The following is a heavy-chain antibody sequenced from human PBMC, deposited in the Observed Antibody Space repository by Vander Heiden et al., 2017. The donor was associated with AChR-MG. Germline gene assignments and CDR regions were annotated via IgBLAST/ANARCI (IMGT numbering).Heavy chain of an antibody. CDR1: GFTFSSYW. J-gene: IGHJ6*02. Sequence: EVQLVESGGGLVQPGGSLRLSCAASGFTFSSYWMSWVRQAPGKGLEWVANIKQDGSEKYYVDSVKGRFTISRDNAKNSLYLQMNSLRAEDTAVYYCASPGGGYDSLYYYYGMDVWGQGTTVTVSS. CDR3: ASPGGGYDSLYYYYGMDV. D-gene: IGHD5-12*01. V-gene: IGHV3-7*03. CDR2: IKQDGSEK.